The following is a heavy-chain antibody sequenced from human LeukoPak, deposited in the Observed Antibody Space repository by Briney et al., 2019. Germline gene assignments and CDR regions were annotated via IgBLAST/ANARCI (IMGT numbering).Heavy chain of an antibody. D-gene: IGHD3-3*01. CDR3: ARVGGDDFSHYYYYMDV. CDR2: IYYSGST. CDR1: GGSTSSGDYY. Sequence: PSETLSLTCTVSGGSTSSGDYYWSWIRQPPGKGLEWIGYIYYSGSTYYNPSLKSRVTISVDTSKNQFSLKLSSVTAADTAVYYCARVGGDDFSHYYYYMDVWGKGTTVTVSS. J-gene: IGHJ6*03. V-gene: IGHV4-30-4*08.